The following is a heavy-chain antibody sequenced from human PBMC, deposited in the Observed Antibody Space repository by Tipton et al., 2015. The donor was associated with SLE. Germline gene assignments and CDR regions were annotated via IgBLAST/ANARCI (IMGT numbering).Heavy chain of an antibody. J-gene: IGHJ3*02. CDR3: ARVEYYEHAFDI. CDR2: IYYSGST. Sequence: TLSLTCTVSGGSISSGDYYWSWIRQPPGKGLEWIGYIYYSGSTYYNPSLKSRVTISVDTSKNQFSLKLSSVTAADTAVYYCARVEYYEHAFDIWGQGTMVTASS. V-gene: IGHV4-30-4*01. D-gene: IGHD3-22*01. CDR1: GGSISSGDYY.